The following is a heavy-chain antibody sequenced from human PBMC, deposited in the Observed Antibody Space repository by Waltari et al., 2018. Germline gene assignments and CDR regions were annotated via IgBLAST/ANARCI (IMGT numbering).Heavy chain of an antibody. D-gene: IGHD6-19*01. CDR3: AIYSSGWYP. Sequence: QVQLVQSGAEVKKPGASVKVSCKASGNTFTSYYVHWVRQAPGQGLEWMGLINPRGGTTTYAQQFQGRVTMTGDTSTSRVYMELSSLRSEDTAVYYCAIYSSGWYPWGQGTLVTVSS. V-gene: IGHV1-46*01. J-gene: IGHJ5*02. CDR1: GNTFTSYY. CDR2: INPRGGTT.